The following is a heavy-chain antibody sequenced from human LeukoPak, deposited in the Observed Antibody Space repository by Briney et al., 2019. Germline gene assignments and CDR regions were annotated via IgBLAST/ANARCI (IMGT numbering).Heavy chain of an antibody. V-gene: IGHV3-21*01. D-gene: IGHD3-22*01. CDR1: GFTFSSYS. Sequence: GGSLRLSCAASGFTFSSYSMNWVRQAPGKGLEWVSSISSSSSYIYYADSVKGRFTISRDNSKNTLYLQMNSLRAEDTAVYYCASARGSSGYYPDYWGQGTLVTVSS. CDR2: ISSSSSYI. CDR3: ASARGSSGYYPDY. J-gene: IGHJ4*02.